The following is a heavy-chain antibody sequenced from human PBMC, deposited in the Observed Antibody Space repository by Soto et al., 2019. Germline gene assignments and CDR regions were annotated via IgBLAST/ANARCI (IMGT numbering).Heavy chain of an antibody. V-gene: IGHV3-23*01. CDR1: GFTFSSYA. J-gene: IGHJ4*01. Sequence: GGSLRLSCAASGFTFSSYAMNWVRQAPGKGLEWASAISGSGVSTYYADSVKGRFTISIDNAKNTVDLQMDSLRAEDTAVYYCARAASTSTTWDYWGQGTQVTVSS. CDR3: ARAASTSTTWDY. CDR2: ISGSGVST. D-gene: IGHD3-16*01.